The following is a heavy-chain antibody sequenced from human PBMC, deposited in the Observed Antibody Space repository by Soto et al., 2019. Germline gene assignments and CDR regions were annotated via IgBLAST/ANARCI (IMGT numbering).Heavy chain of an antibody. CDR2: ISASGDTI. V-gene: IGHV3-23*01. D-gene: IGHD4-17*01. J-gene: IGHJ3*02. CDR1: GFTFSTYA. CDR3: ARPRGYGVFDAYDI. Sequence: EAQFLESGGGLLQPGGSLRLSCAASGFTFSTYAMSWVRQAPGKGLEWVSAISASGDTIYYADSVKGRFTISRDNSMNALYLQISSLRIEDTAVYYCARPRGYGVFDAYDIWGQGTMVTVSS.